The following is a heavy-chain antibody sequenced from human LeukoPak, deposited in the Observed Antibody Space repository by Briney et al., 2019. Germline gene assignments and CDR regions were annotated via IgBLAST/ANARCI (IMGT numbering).Heavy chain of an antibody. CDR2: IRYDGSNK. CDR1: GFTFSSYG. J-gene: IGHJ4*02. CDR3: ARFPSVDTAMASLDPFDY. V-gene: IGHV3-30*02. Sequence: QAGGSLRLSCAASGFTFSSYGMHWVRQAPGKGLEWVAFIRYDGSNKYYADSVKGRFTISRDNSKNTLYLQMNSLRAEDTAVYYCARFPSVDTAMASLDPFDYWGQGTLVTVSS. D-gene: IGHD5-18*01.